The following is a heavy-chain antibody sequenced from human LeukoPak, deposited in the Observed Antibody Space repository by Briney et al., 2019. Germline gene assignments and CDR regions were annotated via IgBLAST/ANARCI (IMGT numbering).Heavy chain of an antibody. CDR3: ARGDKFCTNVVCQWTIFDY. CDR2: INHSGST. CDR1: GGSFSGYY. D-gene: IGHD2-8*01. V-gene: IGHV4-34*01. J-gene: IGHJ4*02. Sequence: SETLSLTCAVYGGSFSGYYWSWIRQPPGKGLEWIGEINHSGSTNYNPSLKGRVTISVDTSKNQFSLKLSSVTAADTAVYYCARGDKFCTNVVCQWTIFDYWGQGTLVTVSS.